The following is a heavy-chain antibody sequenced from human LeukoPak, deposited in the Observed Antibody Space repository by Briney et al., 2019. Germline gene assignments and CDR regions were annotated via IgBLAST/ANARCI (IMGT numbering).Heavy chain of an antibody. CDR1: GYTFTSYA. J-gene: IGHJ5*02. D-gene: IGHD3-22*01. V-gene: IGHV7-4-1*02. Sequence: GASVKVSCKASGYTFTSYAMNWVRQAPGQGLEWMGWINTNTGNPTYAQGFTGRFVFSLDTSVSTAHLQISSLKAEDTAVCYCARAPNYYDSSGYYSLWFDPWGQGTLVTVSS. CDR2: INTNTGNP. CDR3: ARAPNYYDSSGYYSLWFDP.